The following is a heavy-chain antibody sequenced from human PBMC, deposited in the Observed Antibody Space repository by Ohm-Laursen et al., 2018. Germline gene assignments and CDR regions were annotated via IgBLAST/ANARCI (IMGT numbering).Heavy chain of an antibody. D-gene: IGHD5-24*01. Sequence: SLRLSCSASGFHFSSIAMTWVRQAPGKGLVWVSRVNIDGSITTYADSVKGRFTISRDNAKSTLYLQLNSLRAEDTAMYYCTRGGDNGAFDIWGQGTMVTVSS. CDR1: GFHFSSIA. CDR3: TRGGDNGAFDI. CDR2: VNIDGSIT. V-gene: IGHV3-74*01. J-gene: IGHJ3*02.